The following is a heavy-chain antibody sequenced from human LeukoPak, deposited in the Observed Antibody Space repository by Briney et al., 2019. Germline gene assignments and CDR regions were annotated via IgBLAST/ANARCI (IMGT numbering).Heavy chain of an antibody. CDR1: RFTFSSYW. CDR2: INSDGSST. J-gene: IGHJ4*02. CDR3: ARDRLDGYAFDY. Sequence: GGSLRLSCAASRFTFSSYWMHWVRQAPGKGLVWVSRINSDGSSTTYADSVKGRFTISRDNAKNTLYLQMNSLRAEDTAVYYCARDRLDGYAFDYWGQGTRATVSS. D-gene: IGHD5-24*01. V-gene: IGHV3-74*01.